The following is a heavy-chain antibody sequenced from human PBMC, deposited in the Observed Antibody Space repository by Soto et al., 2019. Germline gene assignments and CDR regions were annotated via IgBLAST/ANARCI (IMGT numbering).Heavy chain of an antibody. V-gene: IGHV1-8*01. J-gene: IGHJ6*02. Sequence: QVQLVQSGAEVKKPGPQLRYSSKAFDNPLPGMVTNWGQQATGKGLEWMGWMNPNSGNTGYAQKFQGRVTMTRNTSISTVYMELSSLRSEDTAVYYCAREMTTRGMDVWGQGTTVTVSS. CDR3: AREMTTRGMDV. CDR2: MNPNSGNT. CDR1: DNPLPGMV. D-gene: IGHD1-1*01.